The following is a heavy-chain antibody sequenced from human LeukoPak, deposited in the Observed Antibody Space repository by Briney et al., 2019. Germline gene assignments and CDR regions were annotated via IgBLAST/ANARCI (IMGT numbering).Heavy chain of an antibody. CDR1: GSSITSSPYH. J-gene: IGHJ4*02. CDR3: ARSMVTTDRSFDH. Sequence: SETLSLTCTVSGSSITSSPYHWAWIRQPPGRGPEWIGTVSHSGATQYNPSLTSRVTISLDTSKNQFSLSLNSVTAADTAIFYCARSMVTTDRSFDHWGQGTLVTVSS. CDR2: VSHSGAT. D-gene: IGHD2-21*02. V-gene: IGHV4-39*07.